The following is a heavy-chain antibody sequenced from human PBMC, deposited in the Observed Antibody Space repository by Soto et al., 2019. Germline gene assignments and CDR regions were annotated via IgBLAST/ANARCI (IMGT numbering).Heavy chain of an antibody. J-gene: IGHJ6*02. D-gene: IGHD3-3*01. CDR2: ISYDGREK. CDR3: AKGVAFKLSGVHNIPHYYYYYAMDV. CDR1: GFTFSSQG. V-gene: IGHV3-30*18. Sequence: GGSLRLSCAVSGFTFSSQGMHWVRQAPGKGLECVAVISYDGREKYYAETVKGRFTISRDNSENTLYLQMNSLRPEDTAVYYCAKGVAFKLSGVHNIPHYYYYYAMDVWGQGTTVTVS.